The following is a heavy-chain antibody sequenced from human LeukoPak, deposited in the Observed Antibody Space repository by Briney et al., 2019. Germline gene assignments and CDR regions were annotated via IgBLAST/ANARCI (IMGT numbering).Heavy chain of an antibody. Sequence: GGSLRLSCVASGFAFSSYWMAWVRQARGKGLEGVANIKKDESEKNYVDSVKGRFTISRDNAKHSLFLQMNSLRVEDTAVYYCARDVAGSLDYWGQGTLVTVSS. CDR3: ARDVAGSLDY. D-gene: IGHD1-26*01. J-gene: IGHJ4*02. CDR1: GFAFSSYW. CDR2: IKKDESEK. V-gene: IGHV3-7*01.